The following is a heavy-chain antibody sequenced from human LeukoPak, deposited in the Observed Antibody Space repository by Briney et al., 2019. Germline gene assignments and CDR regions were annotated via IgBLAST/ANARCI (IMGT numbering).Heavy chain of an antibody. Sequence: GGSLRLSCAASGFTFSSYAMSWVRQAPGKGLEWVSAISGSGGSTYYADSVKGRFTISRDNAKNSVYLQMNSLRVEDTAVYYCARVRYQTADYWGQGTLVTVSS. J-gene: IGHJ4*02. V-gene: IGHV3-23*01. CDR3: ARVRYQTADY. D-gene: IGHD3-16*02. CDR2: ISGSGGST. CDR1: GFTFSSYA.